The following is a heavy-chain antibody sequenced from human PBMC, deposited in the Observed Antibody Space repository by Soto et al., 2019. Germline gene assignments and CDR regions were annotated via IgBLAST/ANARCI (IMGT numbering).Heavy chain of an antibody. CDR2: IIPIFGTA. Sequence: SVKVSCKXSGGTFSSYAISWVRQAPGQGLEWMGGIIPIFGTANYAQKFQGRVTITADKSTSTAYMELSSLRSEDTAVYYCARVGYCSSTSCFFDYWGQGTLVTVSS. J-gene: IGHJ4*02. CDR3: ARVGYCSSTSCFFDY. V-gene: IGHV1-69*06. CDR1: GGTFSSYA. D-gene: IGHD2-2*01.